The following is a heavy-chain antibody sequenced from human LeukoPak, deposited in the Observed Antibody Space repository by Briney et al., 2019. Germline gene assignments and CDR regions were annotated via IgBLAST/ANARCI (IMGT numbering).Heavy chain of an antibody. CDR2: ISSSSDTI. D-gene: IGHD3-9*01. CDR1: GFTFSACG. CDR3: AKTAGYYDMDV. V-gene: IGHV3-48*04. J-gene: IGHJ6*02. Sequence: GGSLRLSCAASGFTFSACGMNWVRQAPGKGLEWVSYISSSSDTIYYTDSVKGRFTISRDNAQDSLYLQMNSLRVEDTAVYYCAKTAGYYDMDVWGQGTMVTVSS.